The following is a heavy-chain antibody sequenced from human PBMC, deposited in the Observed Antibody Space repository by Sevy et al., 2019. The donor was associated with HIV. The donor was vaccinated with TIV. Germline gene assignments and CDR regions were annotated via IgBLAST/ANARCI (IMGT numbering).Heavy chain of an antibody. V-gene: IGHV3-30*18. CDR1: GFSFSYYG. J-gene: IGHJ2*01. CDR3: AKHYIHDIADGWYFDL. Sequence: GGSLRLSCIGSGFSFSYYGIHWVRQAPGKGLDWVALISHDGINEYYADSVKGRFTISRDNSKNTLYLQVNSLRVEDTAVYYCAKHYIHDIADGWYFDLWGRGTLVTVSS. CDR2: ISHDGINE. D-gene: IGHD6-13*01.